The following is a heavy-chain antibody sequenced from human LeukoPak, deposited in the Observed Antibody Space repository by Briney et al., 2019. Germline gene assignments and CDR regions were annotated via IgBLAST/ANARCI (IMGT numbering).Heavy chain of an antibody. Sequence: GGPLRLSCAASGFTVSSNYMSWVRQATGKGLEGVSVIYSGGSTYYADSVKGRFTISRDNSKNTLYLQMNSLRAEDTAVYYCAREISRTGAFDIWGQGTMVTVSS. V-gene: IGHV3-53*05. CDR1: GFTVSSNY. CDR3: AREISRTGAFDI. CDR2: IYSGGST. D-gene: IGHD3-3*02. J-gene: IGHJ3*02.